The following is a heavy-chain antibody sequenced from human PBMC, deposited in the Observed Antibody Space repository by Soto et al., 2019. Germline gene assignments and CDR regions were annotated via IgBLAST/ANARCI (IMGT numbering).Heavy chain of an antibody. D-gene: IGHD6-6*01. CDR1: GYTFTSYG. V-gene: IGHV1-8*02. Sequence: SVKDSCKASGYTFTSYGINWVRQAPGQGLEWIGWMNTNTNTTDSAEVFEGRVSLTWDTSISTAYMQLNSLKIDDTAVYYCAREVVETSSLWLDPWGQGTLVTV. J-gene: IGHJ5*02. CDR2: MNTNTNTT. CDR3: AREVVETSSLWLDP.